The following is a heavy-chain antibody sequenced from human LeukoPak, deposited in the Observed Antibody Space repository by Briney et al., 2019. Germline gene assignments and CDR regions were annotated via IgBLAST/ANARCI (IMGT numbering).Heavy chain of an antibody. CDR1: GGSVSSGSYY. V-gene: IGHV4-61*01. J-gene: IGHJ4*02. D-gene: IGHD3-10*01. CDR2: IYYSGST. Sequence: SETLSLTCTVSGGSVSSGSYYWSWIRQPPGKGLEWIGYIYYSGSTNYNPSLKSRVTISVDTSKNQFSLKLSSVTAADTAVYYCARAHHYGSGSSTYYFDYWGQGTLVTVSS. CDR3: ARAHHYGSGSSTYYFDY.